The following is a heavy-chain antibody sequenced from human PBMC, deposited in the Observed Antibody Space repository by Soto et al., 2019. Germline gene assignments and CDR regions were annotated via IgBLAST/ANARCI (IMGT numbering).Heavy chain of an antibody. CDR3: AAVDRLNPYCSGGSCYSDY. J-gene: IGHJ4*02. CDR1: GFTFTSSA. V-gene: IGHV1-58*01. CDR2: IVVGSGNT. D-gene: IGHD2-15*01. Sequence: SVKVSCKASGFTFTSSAVQWVRQARGQRLEWIGWIVVGSGNTNYAQKFQERVTITRDMSTSTAYMELSSLRSEDTAVYYCAAVDRLNPYCSGGSCYSDYWGQGTLVTVSS.